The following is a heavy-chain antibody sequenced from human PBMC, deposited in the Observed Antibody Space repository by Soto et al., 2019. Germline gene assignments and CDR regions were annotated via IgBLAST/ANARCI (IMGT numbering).Heavy chain of an antibody. CDR3: AKVGGTTSSSWFDP. D-gene: IGHD2-2*01. J-gene: IGHJ5*02. Sequence: QVQLVQSGAEVKKPGSSVKLSCKASGGPFSSYHISWVRQAPGQGLEWVGRIIPILGRANNAQHFQGRVTITADTSTNTAYMELSSLTSEDTAVYSCAKVGGTTSSSWFDPWGHGTLVTVSS. CDR1: GGPFSSYH. V-gene: IGHV1-69*08. CDR2: IIPILGRA.